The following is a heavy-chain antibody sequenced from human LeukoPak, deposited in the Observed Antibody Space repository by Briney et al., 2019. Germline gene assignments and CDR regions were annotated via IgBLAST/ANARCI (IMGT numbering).Heavy chain of an antibody. V-gene: IGHV3-66*01. CDR3: ARGKSGIYTRPFDY. Sequence: GGSLRLSCAASGFSVSDTYMSWVREAPGQGLEWVSLLYRGGSTHYADSVKGRFAISRDKSKNMLSLQMNSLRAEDTAVYYCARGKSGIYTRPFDYWGQGTLVTVPS. CDR1: GFSVSDTY. J-gene: IGHJ4*02. D-gene: IGHD1-26*01. CDR2: LYRGGST.